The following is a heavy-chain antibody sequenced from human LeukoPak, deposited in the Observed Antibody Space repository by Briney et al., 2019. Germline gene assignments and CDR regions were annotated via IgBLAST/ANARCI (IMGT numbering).Heavy chain of an antibody. V-gene: IGHV3-23*01. D-gene: IGHD2/OR15-2a*01. J-gene: IGHJ4*02. Sequence: PGGSLRLSCAASGFTFSTYAMSWVRQAPGKGLEWVSVISGSGSSTYYADSVKGRFTISRDNAKNSLYLQMNSLRAEDTAVYYCARDTFAPLPCWGQGTLVTVSS. CDR3: ARDTFAPLPC. CDR1: GFTFSTYA. CDR2: ISGSGSST.